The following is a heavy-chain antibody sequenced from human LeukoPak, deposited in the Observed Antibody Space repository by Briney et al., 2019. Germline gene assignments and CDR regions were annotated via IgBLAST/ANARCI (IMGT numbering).Heavy chain of an antibody. D-gene: IGHD5-24*01. CDR2: IKSKTDGGTT. CDR1: GFTFTNAW. Sequence: GGSLRLSCAASGFTFTNAWMSWVRQAPGKGLEWVGRIKSKTDGGTTDYAAPVKGRFTISRDDSIHTLYLQMNSLETEDTAVYYCTTVKMPIIEIDDSWGQGTLVTVSS. J-gene: IGHJ4*02. V-gene: IGHV3-15*01. CDR3: TTVKMPIIEIDDS.